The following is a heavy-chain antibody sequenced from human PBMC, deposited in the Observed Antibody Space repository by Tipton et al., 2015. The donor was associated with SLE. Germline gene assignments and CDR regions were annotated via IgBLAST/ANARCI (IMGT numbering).Heavy chain of an antibody. D-gene: IGHD6-13*01. CDR1: GFTFSSYA. Sequence: SLRLSCATSGFTFSSYAMHWVRQAPGKGLEWVAVISYDGSNKYYADSVKGRFTISRDNSKNTLYLQGNSPRTEDTAVYYCARGFHRQYSRSGYNWFYCWGQVALVTASS. V-gene: IGHV3-30-3*01. CDR3: ARGFHRQYSRSGYNWFYC. J-gene: IGHJ5*01. CDR2: ISYDGSNK.